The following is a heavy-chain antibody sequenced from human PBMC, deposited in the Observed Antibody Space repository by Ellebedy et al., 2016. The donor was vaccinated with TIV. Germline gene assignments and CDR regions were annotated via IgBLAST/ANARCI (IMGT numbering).Heavy chain of an antibody. CDR1: GGFISNYY. V-gene: IGHV4-59*01. CDR2: IYHSGSN. Sequence: MPSETLSLTCAVSGGFISNYYWTWIRQSPETGLEWIGYIYHSGSNGSNPSLKSRVTISVDAPKNQFSLKLNSVTAADTAVYYCARGAPFPYYFDSWGQGLLVTVSS. CDR3: ARGAPFPYYFDS. J-gene: IGHJ4*02.